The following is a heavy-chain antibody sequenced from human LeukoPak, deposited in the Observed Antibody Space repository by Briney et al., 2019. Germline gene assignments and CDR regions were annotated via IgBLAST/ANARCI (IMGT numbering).Heavy chain of an antibody. CDR2: VSAYNGNT. J-gene: IGHJ6*02. CDR1: GYTFTSYG. D-gene: IGHD3-16*01. Sequence: GASVKVSCKASGYTFTSYGISWVRQAPGQGLEWMGWVSAYNGNTNYAQKLQGRVTMTTDTSTSTAYMELRSLRSDDTAVYYCARVLLTEGLYYYYGMDVWGQGTTVTVSS. V-gene: IGHV1-18*01. CDR3: ARVLLTEGLYYYYGMDV.